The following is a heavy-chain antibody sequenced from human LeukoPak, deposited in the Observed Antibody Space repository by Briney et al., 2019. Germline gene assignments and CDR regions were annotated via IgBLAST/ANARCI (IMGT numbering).Heavy chain of an antibody. CDR2: MNPNSGNT. CDR1: GYTFTSYD. J-gene: IGHJ6*03. CDR3: ARGRFLGLFWSGYSPRNYYMDV. D-gene: IGHD3-3*01. V-gene: IGHV1-8*03. Sequence: EASVKVSCKASGYTFTSYDINWVRQATGQGLEWMGWMNPNSGNTGYAQKFQGRVTITRNTSISTAYMELSSLRSEDTAVYYCARGRFLGLFWSGYSPRNYYMDVWGKGTTVTVSS.